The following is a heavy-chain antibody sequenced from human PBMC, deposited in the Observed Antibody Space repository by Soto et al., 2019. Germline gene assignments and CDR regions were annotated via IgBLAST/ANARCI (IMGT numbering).Heavy chain of an antibody. J-gene: IGHJ4*02. CDR3: ARDRCSGGSCYPLFDY. D-gene: IGHD2-15*01. CDR2: IIPIFGTA. V-gene: IGHV1-69*01. Sequence: QVQLVQSGAEVKKPGSSVKVSCKASGGTFSSYAISWVRQAPGQGLEWMGGIIPIFGTANYAQKFQGRVTITADESTSTAYMELSSLRSEATAVYYCARDRCSGGSCYPLFDYWGQGTLVTVSS. CDR1: GGTFSSYA.